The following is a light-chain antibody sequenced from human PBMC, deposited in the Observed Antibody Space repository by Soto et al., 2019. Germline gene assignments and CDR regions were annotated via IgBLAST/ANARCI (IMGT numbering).Light chain of an antibody. V-gene: IGKV1-5*03. J-gene: IGKJ1*01. Sequence: DIQMTQSPSTLSGSVGDRVAITCRASQTISSWLAWYPQKPGKAPKLLIYKAFTLKSGVPSRFSGSGSGTEFTLTISSLQPDDFATYYCQHYNSYSEAFGQGTKVDI. CDR1: QTISSW. CDR2: KAF. CDR3: QHYNSYSEA.